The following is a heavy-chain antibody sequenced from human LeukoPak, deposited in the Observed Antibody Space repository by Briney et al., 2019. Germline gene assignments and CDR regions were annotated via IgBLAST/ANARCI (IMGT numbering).Heavy chain of an antibody. J-gene: IGHJ4*02. D-gene: IGHD1-26*01. CDR1: GGTFSSYA. Sequence: ASVKVSCKASGGTFSSYAISWVRQAPGQGLEWMGWINFNSGDTNYAQKFQGRVTVTRDTSISTTYMELSSLRADDTAIYHCVRERGATVDYWGQGTLVTVSS. CDR3: VRERGATVDY. V-gene: IGHV1-2*02. CDR2: INFNSGDT.